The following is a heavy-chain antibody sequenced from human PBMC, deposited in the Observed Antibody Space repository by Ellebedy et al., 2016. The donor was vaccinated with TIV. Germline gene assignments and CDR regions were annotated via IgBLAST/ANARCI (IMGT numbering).Heavy chain of an antibody. CDR2: INSYKDQT. Sequence: AASVKVSCKASGYTFSDYGINWVRQAPGQGLEWMGWINSYKDQTNYAQNFQDRVIMTRDAATSTAYMELRSLRSNDTAVYYCARYSGGYLARFDSWGQGTLVTVSS. J-gene: IGHJ5*01. CDR1: GYTFSDYG. CDR3: ARYSGGYLARFDS. D-gene: IGHD1-26*01. V-gene: IGHV1-18*01.